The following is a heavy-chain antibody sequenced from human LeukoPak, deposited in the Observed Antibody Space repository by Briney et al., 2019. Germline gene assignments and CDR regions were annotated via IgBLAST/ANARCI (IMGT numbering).Heavy chain of an antibody. CDR2: ISYDGSST. D-gene: IGHD4-17*01. CDR3: AKTHSYPNYGDLYYYCGMDV. V-gene: IGHV3-30*18. CDR1: GFTFSSYG. Sequence: GGSLRLSCAASGFTFSSYGMHWVRQAPGKGLEWVSGISYDGSSTDYADSVKGRFTISRDNSKNTLYLQMNSLRAEDTAVYYCAKTHSYPNYGDLYYYCGMDVWGQGTTVTVYS. J-gene: IGHJ6*02.